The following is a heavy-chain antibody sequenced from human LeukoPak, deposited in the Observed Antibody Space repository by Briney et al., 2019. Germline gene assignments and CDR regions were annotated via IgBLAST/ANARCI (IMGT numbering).Heavy chain of an antibody. Sequence: ASVKVSCKASGYTFTSYYVHWVRQAPGQGLEWMGIINPSGGSTSYAQKFQGRVTMTRDTSTSTVYMELSSLGSEDTAVYYCAGEPYYYYGMDVWGQGTTVTVSS. J-gene: IGHJ6*02. CDR3: AGEPYYYYGMDV. CDR1: GYTFTSYY. V-gene: IGHV1-46*03. CDR2: INPSGGST.